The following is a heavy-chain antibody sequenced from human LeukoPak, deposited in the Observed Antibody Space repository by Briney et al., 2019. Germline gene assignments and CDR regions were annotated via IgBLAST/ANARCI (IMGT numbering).Heavy chain of an antibody. J-gene: IGHJ4*02. V-gene: IGHV1-2*02. CDR3: ARGFHCSSTSCYTYGY. CDR2: INPNSGGT. D-gene: IGHD2-2*02. CDR1: GYTFTGYY. Sequence: ASVKVSCRASGYTFTGYYMHWGRQSPGQGLEWMGWINPNSGGTNYAQKFQGRVTITRDTSISTDSMETSRLRSADPDVYYCARGFHCSSTSCYTYGYWGQGTLVTVSS.